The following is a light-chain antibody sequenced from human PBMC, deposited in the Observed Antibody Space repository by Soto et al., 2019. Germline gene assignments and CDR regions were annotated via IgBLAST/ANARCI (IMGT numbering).Light chain of an antibody. CDR1: QSISDT. J-gene: IGKJ1*01. CDR3: QQYNNWTWT. Sequence: EIVITQSPATLSVSPGGRATLSCRASQSISDTLAWYRQKPGQAPRLLIYSASRGETGFPARFSGSGAGTECTRTISSLQSEDVEVDYCQQYNNWTWTFGQGTKVDIK. CDR2: SAS. V-gene: IGKV3-15*01.